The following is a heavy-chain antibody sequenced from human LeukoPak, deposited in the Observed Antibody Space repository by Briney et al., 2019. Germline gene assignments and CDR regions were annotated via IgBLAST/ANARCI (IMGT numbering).Heavy chain of an antibody. J-gene: IGHJ4*02. CDR1: GFTFSSYE. D-gene: IGHD1-14*01. CDR3: ARYTGSFDY. V-gene: IGHV3-48*03. CDR2: ISRSGATI. Sequence: GGSLRLSCAASGFTFSSYEMTWVRQAPGKGLEWVSHISRSGATINYADSVKGRFTIPRDNAKNSLYLQMNSLRAEDTAVYYCARYTGSFDYWGQGTLVTVSS.